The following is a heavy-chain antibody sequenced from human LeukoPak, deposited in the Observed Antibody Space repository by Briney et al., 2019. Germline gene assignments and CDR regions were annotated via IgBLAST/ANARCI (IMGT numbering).Heavy chain of an antibody. V-gene: IGHV3-23*01. D-gene: IGHD3-3*01. CDR1: RYTLKNYA. CDR2: ICVIGNGT. CDR3: AKWAYYDFWSGHYKSHFDS. Sequence: GGSLRLSSVHSRYTLKNYALSWVRPGLGEGLECVSSICVIGNGTDYADSVKGRFTVSRDNSKNTLYLHMNTLSAEDTAVYYCAKWAYYDFWSGHYKSHFDSWGQGTLVTVPP. J-gene: IGHJ4*02.